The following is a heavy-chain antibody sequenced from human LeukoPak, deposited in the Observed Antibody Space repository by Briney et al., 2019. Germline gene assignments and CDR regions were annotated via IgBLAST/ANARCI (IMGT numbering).Heavy chain of an antibody. V-gene: IGHV3-66*01. CDR2: LYSGGTT. CDR1: GFTVSSNY. D-gene: IGHD4-17*01. Sequence: GGSLRLSCAASGFTVSSNYMSWVRQPPGKGLEWVSILYSGGTTYYADSVKGRFTISRDVSKNTLYLQMNSLRAEDTAVYYCAKDLDYGDYYFDYWGQGTLVTVSS. CDR3: AKDLDYGDYYFDY. J-gene: IGHJ4*02.